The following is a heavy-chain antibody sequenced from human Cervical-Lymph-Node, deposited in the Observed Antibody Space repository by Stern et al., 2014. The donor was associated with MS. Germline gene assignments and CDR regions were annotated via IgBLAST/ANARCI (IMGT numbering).Heavy chain of an antibody. CDR2: FDPEDRDT. Sequence: VQLVQSGAEVKKPGASVKVSCKVAGNSLTELSMNWVRQAPGKGLEWMGSFDPEDRDTIYAGKFQGRVIMTADLSRTTADMGLNSLRYEDTAVYYCATEVTFYGLDVWGQGTTVTVSS. V-gene: IGHV1-24*01. CDR1: GNSLTELS. CDR3: ATEVTFYGLDV. D-gene: IGHD3-3*02. J-gene: IGHJ6*01.